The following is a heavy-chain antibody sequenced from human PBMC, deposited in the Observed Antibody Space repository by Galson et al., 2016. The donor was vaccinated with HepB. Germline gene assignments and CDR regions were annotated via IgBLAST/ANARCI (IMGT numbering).Heavy chain of an antibody. Sequence: SLRLSCAASGFTFSRYAMNWVRQAPGKGLEWVSSIGSSTSYIYYADSMKGRFTISRDNAKNSLYLQVNSLRAEDTGVYHCARGIAVAGNDWYFDLWGRGTLVTVSS. CDR3: ARGIAVAGNDWYFDL. J-gene: IGHJ2*01. D-gene: IGHD6-19*01. CDR2: IGSSTSYI. CDR1: GFTFSRYA. V-gene: IGHV3-21*01.